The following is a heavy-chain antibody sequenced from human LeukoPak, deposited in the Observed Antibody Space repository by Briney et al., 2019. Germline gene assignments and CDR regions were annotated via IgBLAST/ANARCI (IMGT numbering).Heavy chain of an antibody. Sequence: SETLSLTCTVSGGSISRYYWSWIRQPPGKGLEWIGYIYYSGSTNYNPSLKSRVTISVDTSKNQFSLKQSSVTAADTAVYYCARGISSSWSLSYYFDYWGQGTLVTVSS. D-gene: IGHD6-13*01. CDR2: IYYSGST. CDR3: ARGISSSWSLSYYFDY. V-gene: IGHV4-59*08. CDR1: GGSISRYY. J-gene: IGHJ4*02.